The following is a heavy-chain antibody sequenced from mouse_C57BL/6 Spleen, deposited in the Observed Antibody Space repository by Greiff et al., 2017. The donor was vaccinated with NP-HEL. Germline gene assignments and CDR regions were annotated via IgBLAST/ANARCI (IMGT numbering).Heavy chain of an antibody. CDR1: GYTFTSSW. V-gene: IGHV1-52*01. CDR2: IDPSDSET. CDR3: ARDFDV. J-gene: IGHJ1*03. Sequence: QVHVKQPGAELVRPGSSVKLPCKASGYTFTSSWMPWVKPRPIQGLEWIGNIDPSDSETHYNQKFKDKATLTVDKSSSTAYMQLSSLTSEDSAVYYCARDFDVWGTGTTVTVSS.